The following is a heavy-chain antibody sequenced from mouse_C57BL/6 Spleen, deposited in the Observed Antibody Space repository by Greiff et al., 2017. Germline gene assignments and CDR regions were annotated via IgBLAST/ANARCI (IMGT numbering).Heavy chain of an antibody. CDR1: GYTFTSYW. D-gene: IGHD2-5*01. V-gene: IGHV1-69*01. J-gene: IGHJ2*01. CDR2: IDPSDSYT. CDR3: ARTSNYVWFDY. Sequence: QVQLQQPGAELVMPGASVKLSCKASGYTFTSYWMHWVKQRPGQGLEWIGEIDPSDSYTNYNQKFKGKSTLTVDKSSSTAYMQLSSLTSEDSAVYYCARTSNYVWFDYWGQGTTLTVSS.